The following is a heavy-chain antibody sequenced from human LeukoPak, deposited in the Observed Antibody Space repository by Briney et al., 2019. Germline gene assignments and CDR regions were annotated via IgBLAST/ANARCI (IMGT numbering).Heavy chain of an antibody. J-gene: IGHJ4*02. CDR2: IYYSGGT. Sequence: KPSETLSLTCTVSGGSISSDYWSWIRQPPGKGLEWIGYIYYSGGTYYNPSLKSRITISVDTSKNQFSLKLSSVTAADTAVYYCARGFYSPHYWGQGTLVSVSS. V-gene: IGHV4-59*01. D-gene: IGHD4-11*01. CDR3: ARGFYSPHY. CDR1: GGSISSDY.